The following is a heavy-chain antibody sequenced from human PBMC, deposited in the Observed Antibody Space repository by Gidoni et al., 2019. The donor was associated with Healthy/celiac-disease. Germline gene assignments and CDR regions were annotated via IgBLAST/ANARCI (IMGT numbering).Heavy chain of an antibody. CDR3: TTDPISAMITFGGVDGGVWFDP. CDR1: GFTFSNHW. CDR2: MTSNTASATT. V-gene: IGHV3-15*02. D-gene: IGHD3-16*01. Sequence: EVKLVESGGALLQPVGSLRLTCAAYGFTFSNHWHSWVRAAPGKGLEWAVRMTSNTASATTAYAAPVKGRFTLPRDDSKHTLYLYMHTLKPEDPAVYYCTTDPISAMITFGGVDGGVWFDPWGPGTLVTVSS. J-gene: IGHJ5*02.